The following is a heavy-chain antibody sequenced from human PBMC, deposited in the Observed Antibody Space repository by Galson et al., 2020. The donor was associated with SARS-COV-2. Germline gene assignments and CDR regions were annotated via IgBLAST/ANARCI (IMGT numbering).Heavy chain of an antibody. J-gene: IGHJ4*02. CDR3: ATDLTGARDY. Sequence: RINRDGSYTTYADSVKGRFTISRDNAKNTLYLEMNSLTAEDTAVYYCATDLTGARDYWGQGTLVTVSS. V-gene: IGHV3-74*01. CDR2: INRDGSYT. D-gene: IGHD7-27*01.